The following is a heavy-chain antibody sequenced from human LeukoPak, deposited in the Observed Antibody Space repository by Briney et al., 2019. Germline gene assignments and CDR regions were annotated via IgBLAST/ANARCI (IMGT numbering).Heavy chain of an antibody. CDR3: ARDLGSVVVLYYMDV. J-gene: IGHJ6*03. Sequence: ASVKVSCKASGYTFTSYYMHWVRQAPGQGLEWMGIINPSGGSTSYAQKFQGRVTMTRDTSTSTVYMELSSLRSEDTAVYYCARDLGSVVVLYYMDVWGKGTTVTVSS. CDR2: INPSGGST. CDR1: GYTFTSYY. V-gene: IGHV1-46*01. D-gene: IGHD2-2*01.